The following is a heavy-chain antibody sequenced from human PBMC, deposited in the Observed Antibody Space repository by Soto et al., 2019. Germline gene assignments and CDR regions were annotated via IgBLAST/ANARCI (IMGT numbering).Heavy chain of an antibody. CDR2: ISSSSSYI. J-gene: IGHJ6*02. CDR3: ARIRSLRYPDHYYYGMDV. CDR1: GFTFSSYS. Sequence: PGGSLRLSCAASGFTFSSYSMNWVRQAPGKGLEWVSSISSSSSYIYYADSVKGRFTISRDNAKNSLYLQMNSLRAEDTAVYYCARIRSLRYPDHYYYGMDVWGQGTTVTVSS. D-gene: IGHD3-9*01. V-gene: IGHV3-21*01.